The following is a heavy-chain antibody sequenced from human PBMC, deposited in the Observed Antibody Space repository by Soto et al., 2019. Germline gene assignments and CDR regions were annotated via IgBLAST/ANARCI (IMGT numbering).Heavy chain of an antibody. Sequence: GGSLRPSCAASGFTFSDYYMSWIRQAPGKGLEWVSYISSSGSTIYYADSVKGRFTISRDNAKNSLYLQMNSLRAEDTAVYYCARDPHSSSQDYYYYYYMDVWGKGTTVTVSS. D-gene: IGHD6-13*01. J-gene: IGHJ6*03. CDR3: ARDPHSSSQDYYYYYYMDV. V-gene: IGHV3-11*01. CDR1: GFTFSDYY. CDR2: ISSSGSTI.